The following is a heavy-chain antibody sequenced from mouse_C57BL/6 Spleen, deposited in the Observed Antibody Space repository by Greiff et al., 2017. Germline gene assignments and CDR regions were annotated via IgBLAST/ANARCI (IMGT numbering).Heavy chain of an antibody. Sequence: QVQLQQPGAALVMPGASVQLSCKASVSTFTSYWLHWVKQRPGQGLEWIGEIDPSDSYTNYNQKFKGKSTLTVDKSSSTAYMQLSSLTSEDSAVYYCARRAIYEDYYDGWGTGTTVT. CDR1: VSTFTSYW. CDR3: ARRAIYEDYYDG. J-gene: IGHJ1*03. CDR2: IDPSDSYT. D-gene: IGHD1-1*01. V-gene: IGHV1-69*01.